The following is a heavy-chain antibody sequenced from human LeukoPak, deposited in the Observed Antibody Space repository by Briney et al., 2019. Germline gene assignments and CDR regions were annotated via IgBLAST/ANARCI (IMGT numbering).Heavy chain of an antibody. D-gene: IGHD3-16*01. CDR3: ARETSQKGAHYMDV. J-gene: IGHJ6*03. V-gene: IGHV4-4*02. CDR2: IYHGGST. Sequence: SGTLSLTCAVSGGSISSSNWWSWVRQPPGKGLEWIGEIYHGGSTNYNPSLKSRVTISVDKSKNQFSLKLSSVTAADTAVYYCARETSQKGAHYMDVWGKGTTVTISS. CDR1: GGSISSSNW.